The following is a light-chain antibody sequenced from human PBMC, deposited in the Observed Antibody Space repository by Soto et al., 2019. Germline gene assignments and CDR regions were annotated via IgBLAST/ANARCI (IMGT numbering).Light chain of an antibody. V-gene: IGKV1-8*01. J-gene: IGKJ2*01. CDR3: QKYYSYQYT. CDR1: QGISSY. CDR2: AAS. Sequence: AIRMTQSPSSLSASTGDRVTITCRASQGISSYLAWYQQKPGKAPKLLIYAASTLQSGVPSRFSGSGSGTDFTLTISCLQSEDFATYYCQKYYSYQYTCGQGTKLEIK.